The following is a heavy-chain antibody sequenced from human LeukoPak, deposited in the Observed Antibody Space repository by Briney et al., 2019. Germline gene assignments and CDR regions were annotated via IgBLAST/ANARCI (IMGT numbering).Heavy chain of an antibody. Sequence: GGSLTLSCEDSGFTFRSYEMNWVRQAPGKGLEWIAYLSSSGSAFSYADSVKGRFTIARDNAKNSVYLEMNSLRADDTAVYYCARPARLMKGVVEVTALDDWGQGTLVTVSS. J-gene: IGHJ4*02. V-gene: IGHV3-48*03. CDR3: ARPARLMKGVVEVTALDD. CDR2: LSSSGSAF. CDR1: GFTFRSYE. D-gene: IGHD3-3*01.